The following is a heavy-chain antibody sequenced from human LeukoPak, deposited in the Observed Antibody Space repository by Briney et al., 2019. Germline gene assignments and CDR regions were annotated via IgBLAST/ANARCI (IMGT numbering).Heavy chain of an antibody. CDR3: ASPGMTAADTKAFDI. Sequence: ASVKVSCKASGYTFTAYYMHWVRQAPGQGLEWMGWINPNSGGTNYAQKFQGRVTMTRDTSISTAYMELSRLRSDDTAVYYCASPGMTAADTKAFDIWGQGTMVTVSS. J-gene: IGHJ3*02. CDR2: INPNSGGT. D-gene: IGHD6-13*01. CDR1: GYTFTAYY. V-gene: IGHV1-2*02.